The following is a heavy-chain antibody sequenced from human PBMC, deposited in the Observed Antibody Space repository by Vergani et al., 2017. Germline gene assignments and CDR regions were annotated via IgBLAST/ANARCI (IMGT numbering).Heavy chain of an antibody. Sequence: QVQLQESGPGPVKPSETLSLTCTVSGGSISNYYWSWIRQLPGKGLEWIGYIYYSGSPTYNPSLKSRVTMSVDTSKNQFSLKLSSVTAADTAVYYCARLGYSGYDNSWFDPWGQGTLVTVSS. CDR2: IYYSGSP. CDR1: GGSISNYY. D-gene: IGHD5-12*01. CDR3: ARLGYSGYDNSWFDP. J-gene: IGHJ5*02. V-gene: IGHV4-59*08.